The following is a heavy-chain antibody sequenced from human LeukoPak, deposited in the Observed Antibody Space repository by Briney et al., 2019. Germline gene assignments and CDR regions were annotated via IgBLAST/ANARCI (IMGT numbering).Heavy chain of an antibody. CDR2: ISSSSSYI. V-gene: IGHV3-21*01. CDR3: ARDLRGYSGYDYPGYYFDY. D-gene: IGHD5-12*01. CDR1: GFTFSSYS. Sequence: GGSLRLSCAASGFTFSSYSMNWVRQAPGKGLEWFSSISSSSSYIYYADSVKGRFTISRDNAKNSLYLQMNSLRAEDTAVYYCARDLRGYSGYDYPGYYFDYWGQGTLVTVSS. J-gene: IGHJ4*02.